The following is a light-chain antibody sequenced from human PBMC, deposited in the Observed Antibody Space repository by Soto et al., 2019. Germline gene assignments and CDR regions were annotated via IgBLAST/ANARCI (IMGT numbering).Light chain of an antibody. Sequence: TQLTQSPSSLSASGGDRVTITCRASQGIGSNLAWYLQKPGEAPKLLVYGASTLQGGVPSRFSGSGSGTLFTLTITSLQPEDFAPHFCQQSHSPPLTFGGGTKV. CDR1: QGIGSN. CDR2: GAS. V-gene: IGKV1-9*01. CDR3: QQSHSPPLT. J-gene: IGKJ4*01.